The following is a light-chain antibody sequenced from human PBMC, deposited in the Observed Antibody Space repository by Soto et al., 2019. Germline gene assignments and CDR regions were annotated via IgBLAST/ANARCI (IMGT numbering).Light chain of an antibody. J-gene: IGKJ1*01. CDR3: QQYHRYSWT. CDR1: QSISSW. Sequence: DIQMTQSPSTLSASVRDRVTITCRASQSISSWLAWYQQKPGKAPKLLIYDASTLESGVPSRFSGSGSGTEFTLTISSLQPDDFATYYCQQYHRYSWTFGQGTKVDIK. CDR2: DAS. V-gene: IGKV1-5*01.